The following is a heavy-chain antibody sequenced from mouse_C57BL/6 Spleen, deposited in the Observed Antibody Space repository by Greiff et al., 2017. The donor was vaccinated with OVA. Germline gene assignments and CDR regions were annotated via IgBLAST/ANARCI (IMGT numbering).Heavy chain of an antibody. CDR3: ARVLVVSYYFDY. Sequence: DVQLQESGPGMVKPSQSLSLTCTVTGYSITSGYDWHWIRHFPGNKLEWMGYISYSGSTTYNPSLKSRISITHDTSKNHFFMKVNSVTTEDTATYYCARVLVVSYYFDYWGQGTTLTVSS. CDR2: ISYSGST. D-gene: IGHD6-2*01. J-gene: IGHJ2*01. V-gene: IGHV3-1*01. CDR1: GYSITSGYD.